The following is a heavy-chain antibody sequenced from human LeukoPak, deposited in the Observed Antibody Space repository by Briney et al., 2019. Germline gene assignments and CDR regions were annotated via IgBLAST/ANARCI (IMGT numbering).Heavy chain of an antibody. CDR1: GFTFDDYA. CDR2: INWNSGSI. Sequence: GGSLRLSCAASGFTFDDYAMHWVRQAPGKGLEWVSGINWNSGSIAYADSVKGRFTISRDNAKNSLYLQMNSLRAEDTAVYYCAREPGGSGWFDYWGQGTLVTVSS. CDR3: AREPGGSGWFDY. D-gene: IGHD6-19*01. V-gene: IGHV3-9*01. J-gene: IGHJ4*02.